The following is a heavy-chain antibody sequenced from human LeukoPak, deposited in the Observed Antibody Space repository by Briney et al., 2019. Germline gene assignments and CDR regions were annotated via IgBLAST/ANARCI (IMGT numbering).Heavy chain of an antibody. J-gene: IGHJ3*02. CDR2: ISSSSSTI. CDR3: ARGLHYYDSSGYYYPDAFDI. D-gene: IGHD3-22*01. V-gene: IGHV3-48*01. CDR1: GFTFSSYS. Sequence: PGGSLRLSCAASGFTFSSYSMNWVRQAPGKGLEWVSYISSSSSTIYYADSVKGRFTTSRDNAKNPLYLQMNSLRAEDTAVYYCARGLHYYDSSGYYYPDAFDIWGQGTMVTVAS.